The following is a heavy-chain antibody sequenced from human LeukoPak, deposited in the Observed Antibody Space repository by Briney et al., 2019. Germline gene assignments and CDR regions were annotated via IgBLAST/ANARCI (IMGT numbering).Heavy chain of an antibody. CDR3: ARRGDSNSSLMGWYYFDY. Sequence: SETLSLTCTVSGGSISSHYWSWIRQPPGKGLEWIGYTYYSGSTNYNPSLKSRVTISVDTSKNQFSLKLSSVTAADTAVYYCARRGDSNSSLMGWYYFDYWGQGTLVTVSS. V-gene: IGHV4-59*11. D-gene: IGHD6-6*01. J-gene: IGHJ4*02. CDR2: TYYSGST. CDR1: GGSISSHY.